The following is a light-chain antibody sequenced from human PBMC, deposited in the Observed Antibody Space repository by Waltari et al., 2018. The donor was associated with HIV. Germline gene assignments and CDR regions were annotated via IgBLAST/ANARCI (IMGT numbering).Light chain of an antibody. CDR2: KDS. CDR3: QAADSSGSYFV. V-gene: IGLV3-25*03. Sequence: SYELTQTPSVSVSPGQTARLTCSGDVLPNQYPFGYQQKSGQAPVLVVYKDSERPAGIPERFSGSSSGTTVTLFIDGVQAEDEADYYCQAADSSGSYFVFGTGTKVTVL. J-gene: IGLJ1*01. CDR1: VLPNQY.